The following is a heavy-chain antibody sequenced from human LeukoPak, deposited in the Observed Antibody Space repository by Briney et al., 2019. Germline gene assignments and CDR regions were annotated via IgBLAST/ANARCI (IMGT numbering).Heavy chain of an antibody. J-gene: IGHJ6*03. Sequence: SETLSLTCAVYGGSFSGYHWSWIRQPPGKGLEWIGEINHSGSTNYNPSLKSRVTMSVDTSKNQFSLKLNSLTAADTAVYYCARDAVTTYSRYYYYYMDVWGKGTTVTVSS. CDR2: INHSGST. D-gene: IGHD4-17*01. CDR3: ARDAVTTYSRYYYYYMDV. CDR1: GGSFSGYH. V-gene: IGHV4-34*01.